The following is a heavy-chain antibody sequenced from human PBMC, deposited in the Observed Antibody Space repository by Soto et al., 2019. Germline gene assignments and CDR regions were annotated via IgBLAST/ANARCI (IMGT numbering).Heavy chain of an antibody. V-gene: IGHV4-39*01. Sequence: PSETLSLTCTVSGGSISSSSYYWGWIRQPPGKGLEWIGSIYYSGSTYYNPSLKSRVTISVDTSKNQFSLKLSSVTAADTAVYYCARQYGSGSYYKDYYYYYMDVWGKGTTVTVSS. CDR2: IYYSGST. D-gene: IGHD3-10*01. CDR3: ARQYGSGSYYKDYYYYYMDV. CDR1: GGSISSSSYY. J-gene: IGHJ6*03.